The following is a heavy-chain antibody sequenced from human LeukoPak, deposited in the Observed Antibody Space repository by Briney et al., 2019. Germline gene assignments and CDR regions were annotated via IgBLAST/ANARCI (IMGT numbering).Heavy chain of an antibody. J-gene: IGHJ5*02. CDR2: ISPDGNNK. CDR3: AKDHGGWNDGSNWFDP. Sequence: GGSLRLSCDASGFTFTTYPMHWVRQAPGKGLEWMTLISPDGNNKDYADSVKGRFTIYRDNSKNTLFLQMNSLRAEDTAVYYCAKDHGGWNDGSNWFDPWGQGTLVTVSS. D-gene: IGHD1-1*01. V-gene: IGHV3-30*04. CDR1: GFTFTTYP.